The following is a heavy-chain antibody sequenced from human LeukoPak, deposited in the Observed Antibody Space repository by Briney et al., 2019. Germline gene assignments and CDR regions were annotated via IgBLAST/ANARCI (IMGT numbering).Heavy chain of an antibody. CDR3: ARDNDSRDPPHFEY. CDR1: GVTFSNFA. CDR2: IIPIFGTA. J-gene: IGHJ4*02. Sequence: GASVKVSCKASGVTFSNFAISWVRQAPGQGLEWMGGIIPIFGTANYAQKFQGRVTITADKSTSTAYMELSSLRSEDTAVYYCARDNDSRDPPHFEYWGQGTLVTVSA. D-gene: IGHD3-16*01. V-gene: IGHV1-69*06.